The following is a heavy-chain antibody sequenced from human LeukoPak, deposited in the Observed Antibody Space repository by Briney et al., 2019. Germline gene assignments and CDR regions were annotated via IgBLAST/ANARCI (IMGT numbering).Heavy chain of an antibody. D-gene: IGHD4-23*01. CDR2: IFSRENT. CDR1: GGSISSHY. Sequence: SETLALTCSAFGGSISSHYYSWIRQPPGKGLEWLGYIFSRENTVYNPSLKGRVIISIDTSKNQFSLKLTSVTAADTAVYYCARVNSPNYFDPWGQGTLVTVSS. V-gene: IGHV4-59*11. CDR3: ARVNSPNYFDP. J-gene: IGHJ5*02.